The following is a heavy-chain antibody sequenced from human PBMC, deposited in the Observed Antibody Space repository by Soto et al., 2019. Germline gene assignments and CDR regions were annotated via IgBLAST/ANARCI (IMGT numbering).Heavy chain of an antibody. J-gene: IGHJ5*02. CDR1: GGAFSTYA. CDR3: ARGNEMAIISSNWFDP. Sequence: QVQLVQSGAEVKKPGSSVKVSCKASGGAFSTYAITWVRQAPGQGLEWMGGLIPIFRSPTYAQRFQGRLTITADESSTTAYMELSSLTSEDTAMYYCARGNEMAIISSNWFDPWCQGTLVTVSS. V-gene: IGHV1-69*01. D-gene: IGHD2-21*01. CDR2: LIPIFRSP.